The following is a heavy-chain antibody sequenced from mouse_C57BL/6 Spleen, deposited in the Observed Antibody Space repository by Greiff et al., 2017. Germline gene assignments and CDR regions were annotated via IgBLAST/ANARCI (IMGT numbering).Heavy chain of an antibody. CDR2: IYPGDGDT. D-gene: IGHD2-5*01. CDR3: ARDYSNPFAY. V-gene: IGHV1-80*01. Sequence: VQLVESGAELVKPGASVKISCKASGYAFSSYWMNWVKQRPGKGLEWIGQIYPGDGDTNYNGKFKGKATLTADKSSSTAYMQLSSLTSEDSAVYFCARDYSNPFAYWGQGTLVTVSA. J-gene: IGHJ3*01. CDR1: GYAFSSYW.